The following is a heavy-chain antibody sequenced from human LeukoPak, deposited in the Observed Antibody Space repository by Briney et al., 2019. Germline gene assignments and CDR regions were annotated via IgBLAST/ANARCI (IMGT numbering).Heavy chain of an antibody. CDR2: ISSSSSTI. D-gene: IGHD1-26*01. J-gene: IGHJ4*02. CDR1: GFTFSSYS. V-gene: IGHV3-48*04. CDR3: ARDSGSYEDGFDY. Sequence: GGSLRLSCAASGFTFSSYSMNWVRQAPGKGLEWVSYISSSSSTIYYADSVKGRFTISRDNAKNSLYLQMNSLRAEDTAVYYCARDSGSYEDGFDYWGRGTLVTVSS.